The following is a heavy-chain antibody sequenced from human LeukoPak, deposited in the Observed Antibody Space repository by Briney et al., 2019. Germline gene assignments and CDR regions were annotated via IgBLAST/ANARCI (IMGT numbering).Heavy chain of an antibody. CDR1: GFTFSSYS. CDR2: ISSSSSYT. D-gene: IGHD3-9*01. Sequence: GGSLRLSCAASGFTFSSYSMNWVRQAPGKGLEWVSSISSSSSYTYYADSVKGRFTISRDNAKNSLYLQMNSLRAEDTAVYYCAREGYDILTGYYYYGMDVWGQGTTVTVSS. CDR3: AREGYDILTGYYYYGMDV. J-gene: IGHJ6*02. V-gene: IGHV3-21*01.